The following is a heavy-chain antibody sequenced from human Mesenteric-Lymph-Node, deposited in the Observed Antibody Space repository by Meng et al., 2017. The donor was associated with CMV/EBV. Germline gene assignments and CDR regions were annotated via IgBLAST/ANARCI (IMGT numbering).Heavy chain of an antibody. CDR3: ARGASNAFDY. CDR1: GFTFDDYA. Sequence: GESLKISCAASGFTFDDYAMHWVRQDPGKGLEWVANINQDGSEKYYVDSVKGRFTISRDNAKNSLYLQMDSLRAEDTAVYFCARGASNAFDYWGRGTLVTVSS. CDR2: INQDGSEK. J-gene: IGHJ4*02. V-gene: IGHV3-7*01.